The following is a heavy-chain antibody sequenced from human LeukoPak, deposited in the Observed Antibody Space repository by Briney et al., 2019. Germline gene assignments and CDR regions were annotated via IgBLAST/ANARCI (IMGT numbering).Heavy chain of an antibody. J-gene: IGHJ3*02. CDR3: ARDATTLSRGAFDI. CDR1: GGSLSSYY. D-gene: IGHD3-16*02. Sequence: PSETLSLTCTVSGGSLSSYYWSWIRQPPGKGLEWIGYIYYSGSTNYNPSLKGRVPISVATSKNQFSLKLSSVTAADTAVYYCARDATTLSRGAFDIWGQGTMVTVSS. V-gene: IGHV4-59*01. CDR2: IYYSGST.